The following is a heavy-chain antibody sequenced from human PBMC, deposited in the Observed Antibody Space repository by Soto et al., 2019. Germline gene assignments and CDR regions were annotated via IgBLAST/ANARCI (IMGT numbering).Heavy chain of an antibody. CDR3: AREARDGYNYMGY. Sequence: NPSETLSLTCAVSGYSISSGYYWGWIRQPPGKGLEWIGSIYHSGSTYYNPSLKSRVTISVDTSKNQFSLKLSSVTAADTAVYYCAREARDGYNYMGYWGQGTLVTVSS. CDR2: IYHSGST. CDR1: GYSISSGYY. V-gene: IGHV4-38-2*02. D-gene: IGHD5-12*01. J-gene: IGHJ4*02.